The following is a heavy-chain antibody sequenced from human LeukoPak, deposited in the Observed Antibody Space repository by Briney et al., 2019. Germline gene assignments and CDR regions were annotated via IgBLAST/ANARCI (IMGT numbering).Heavy chain of an antibody. Sequence: GGSLRLSCAASGFTFSSYSMNWVRQAPGKGLEWVSSISSSSSYIYYADSVKGRFTISRDNAKNSLYLQMNSLRAEDTAVYYCASIRGSSTYDFWSGYFSWFDPWGQGTLVTVSS. CDR2: ISSSSSYI. J-gene: IGHJ5*02. V-gene: IGHV3-21*01. CDR1: GFTFSSYS. D-gene: IGHD3-3*01. CDR3: ASIRGSSTYDFWSGYFSWFDP.